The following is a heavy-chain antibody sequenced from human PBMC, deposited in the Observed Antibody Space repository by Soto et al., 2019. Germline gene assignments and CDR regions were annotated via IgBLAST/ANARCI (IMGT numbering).Heavy chain of an antibody. Sequence: QVQLVESGGGVVQPGRSLRLSCAASGFTFSSYAMHCVRQAPGKGLEWVAVISYEGSNKYYADSVKGRFTISRDNSKNKLYLQINSLRAKDTAVYDCASHHSRTAWYYYGIDVWGQVTTVTVAS. CDR2: ISYEGSNK. D-gene: IGHD5-18*01. CDR1: GFTFSSYA. J-gene: IGHJ6*02. V-gene: IGHV3-30-3*01. CDR3: ASHHSRTAWYYYGIDV.